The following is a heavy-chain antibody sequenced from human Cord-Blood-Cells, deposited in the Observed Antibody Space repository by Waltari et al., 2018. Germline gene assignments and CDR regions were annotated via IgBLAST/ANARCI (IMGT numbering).Heavy chain of an antibody. CDR2: RKQYGSEK. V-gene: IGHV3-7*01. J-gene: IGHJ3*02. CDR1: GFTFSSYW. D-gene: IGHD3-3*01. CDR3: ARVESNDAFDI. Sequence: EVQLVESGGGLVQPGGSLRLSCAASGFTFSSYWMSWVRQGPGKGLEWVANRKQYGSEKYYVDSVKGRFTISRDNAKNSLYLQMNSLRAEDTAVYYCARVESNDAFDIWGQGTMVTVSS.